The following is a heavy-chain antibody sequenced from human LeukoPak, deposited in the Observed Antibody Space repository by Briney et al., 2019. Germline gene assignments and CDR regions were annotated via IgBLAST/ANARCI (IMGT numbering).Heavy chain of an antibody. CDR2: IYYSGST. V-gene: IGHV4-59*01. Sequence: SETLSLTCTVSGGSISSYYWSWIRQPPGKGLEWIGYIYYSGSTNYNPSLKSRVTISVDTSKNQFSLKLSSVTAADTAVYYCARVPGLDMYYFDYWGQGSLVTISS. CDR1: GGSISSYY. J-gene: IGHJ4*02. CDR3: ARVPGLDMYYFDY. D-gene: IGHD3/OR15-3a*01.